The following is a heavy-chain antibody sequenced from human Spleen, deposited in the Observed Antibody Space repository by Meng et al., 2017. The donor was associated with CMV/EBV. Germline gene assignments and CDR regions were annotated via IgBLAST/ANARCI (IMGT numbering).Heavy chain of an antibody. D-gene: IGHD5-18*01. CDR3: ARDGNSYGYRGYFDY. V-gene: IGHV3-21*01. CDR1: GFTFSSYS. Sequence: EVQLVESGXXLVKPGGSLSLSCAXSGFTFSSYSMNWVRQAPGKGLEWVSSISSSSSYIYYADSVKGRFTISRDNAKNSLYLQMNSLRAEDTAVYYCARDGNSYGYRGYFDYWGQGTLVTVSS. CDR2: ISSSSSYI. J-gene: IGHJ4*02.